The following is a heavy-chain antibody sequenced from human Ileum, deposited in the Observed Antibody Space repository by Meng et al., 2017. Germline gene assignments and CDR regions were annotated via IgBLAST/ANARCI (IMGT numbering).Heavy chain of an antibody. D-gene: IGHD1-26*01. CDR3: ARGLLVGSTRYYFDS. CDR2: ISASAYT. Sequence: SETLSLTCTVAGGSISSDGSYWSWIRQPAGKGLEYIGRISASAYTNYSPSLKSRVSTSLDVSKNQFSLNLTSMTAADTAVYYCARGLLVGSTRYYFDSWGQGTLVTVSS. J-gene: IGHJ4*02. V-gene: IGHV4-61*02. CDR1: GGSISSDGSY.